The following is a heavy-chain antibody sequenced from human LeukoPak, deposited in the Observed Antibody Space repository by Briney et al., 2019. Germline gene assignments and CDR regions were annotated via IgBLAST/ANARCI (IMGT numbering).Heavy chain of an antibody. CDR3: GRGTDYDIPYGMDV. Sequence: GGSLRLSCAASGFTFSDYYMSWIRQAPGKGLEWVSYISSSSSYTNYADSVKGRFTISRDNAKNSLYLQMNSLRAEDTAVYYCGRGTDYDIPYGMDVWGQGTKGNVS. CDR2: ISSSSSYT. D-gene: IGHD3-9*01. J-gene: IGHJ6*02. V-gene: IGHV3-11*05. CDR1: GFTFSDYY.